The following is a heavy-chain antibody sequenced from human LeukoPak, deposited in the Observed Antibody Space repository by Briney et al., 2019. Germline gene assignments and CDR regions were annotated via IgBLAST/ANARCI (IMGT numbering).Heavy chain of an antibody. V-gene: IGHV4-39*07. CDR3: ARLEYDSSGYWFDP. CDR2: IYYSGST. Sequence: PSETLSLTCTVSGGSIGGSNYYWGWIRQPPGKGLEWIGGIYYSGSTYYNPSLTSRVTISVDTSKNQFSLKLSSVTAADTAVYYCARLEYDSSGYWFDPWGQGTLVTVSS. J-gene: IGHJ5*02. D-gene: IGHD3-22*01. CDR1: GGSIGGSNYY.